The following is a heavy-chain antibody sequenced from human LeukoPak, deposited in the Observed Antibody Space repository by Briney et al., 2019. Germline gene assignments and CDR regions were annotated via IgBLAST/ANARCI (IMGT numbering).Heavy chain of an antibody. J-gene: IGHJ4*02. D-gene: IGHD3-3*01. CDR1: GFTFSSYA. Sequence: PPGGSLRLSCAASGFTFSSYAMTWVRPAPGKGLEWVSSISGSGGSTYYADSVKGRFTISRDNSKNTLYLQMNSLRAEDTAVYYCAKAPYYDFWSAYYTGFIPYFDYWGQGTLVTVSS. CDR3: AKAPYYDFWSAYYTGFIPYFDY. CDR2: ISGSGGST. V-gene: IGHV3-23*01.